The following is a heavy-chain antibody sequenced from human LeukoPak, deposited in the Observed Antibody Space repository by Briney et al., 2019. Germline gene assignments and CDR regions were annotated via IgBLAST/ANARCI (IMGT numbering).Heavy chain of an antibody. CDR2: IRYDGSNK. CDR1: GFTFSSYG. V-gene: IGHV3-30*02. D-gene: IGHD2-8*02. J-gene: IGHJ6*03. CDR3: VRALVNMDV. Sequence: PGGSLRLSCAASGFTFSSYGMHWVRQAPGKGLKWVAFIRYDGSNKYYADSVKGRFTISRDNSKNTLYLQMNSLRAEDTAVYYCVRALVNMDVWGKGTTVTISS.